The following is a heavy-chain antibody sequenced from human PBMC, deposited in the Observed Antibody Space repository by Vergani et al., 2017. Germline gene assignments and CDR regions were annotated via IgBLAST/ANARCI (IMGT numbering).Heavy chain of an antibody. Sequence: EVQLVETGGGLIQPGGSLRLSCAASGFTVSSNYMSWVRQAPGKGLEWVSVIYSGGSTYYADSVKGRFTISRDNSKNTLYLQMNSLRAEDTAVYYCAKDRNSGSYRARFDYWGQGTLVTVSS. D-gene: IGHD1-26*01. J-gene: IGHJ4*02. CDR2: IYSGGST. CDR3: AKDRNSGSYRARFDY. V-gene: IGHV3-53*02. CDR1: GFTVSSNY.